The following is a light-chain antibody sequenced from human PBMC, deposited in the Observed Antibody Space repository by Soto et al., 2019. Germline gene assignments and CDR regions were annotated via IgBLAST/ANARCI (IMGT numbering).Light chain of an antibody. V-gene: IGKV1-5*03. J-gene: IGKJ3*01. CDR2: KAS. CDR1: QSISSW. Sequence: DIQMTQSPSTLSASVGDRVTITCRASQSISSWLAWYQQKPGKAPKLLIYKASSLESGVPSRFSGSGSGTEFTLTISSLQPDDFATYYCQQLGLTFGPGTKVDI. CDR3: QQLGLT.